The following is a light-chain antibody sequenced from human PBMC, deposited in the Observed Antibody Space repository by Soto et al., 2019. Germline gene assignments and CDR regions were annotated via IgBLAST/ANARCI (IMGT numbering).Light chain of an antibody. CDR3: SSYTGISTVV. J-gene: IGLJ3*02. CDR1: YSDVGGYNF. CDR2: DVC. V-gene: IGLV2-14*01. Sequence: QSALTQPASVSGSPGQSITIYCTGTYSDVGGYNFVSWYQQHPGKAPKVMIYDVCDRPSGVSDRFSGSKSGNTASLTISGLQPEDEAYYYCSSYTGISTVVYGRGTKLTVL.